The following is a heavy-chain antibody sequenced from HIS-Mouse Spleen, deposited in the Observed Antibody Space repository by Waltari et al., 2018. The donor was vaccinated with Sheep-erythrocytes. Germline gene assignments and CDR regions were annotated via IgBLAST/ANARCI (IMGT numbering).Heavy chain of an antibody. J-gene: IGHJ3*02. CDR3: ARGQVTTHAFDI. D-gene: IGHD4-17*01. V-gene: IGHV4-34*01. Sequence: QVQLQLWGAGLLKPSETLSLTCAVYGGSFMGYYWSWSLQPTGKGLEWIGEINHSGSTNYNPSLKSRVTISVDTSKNQFSLKLSSVTAADTAVYYCARGQVTTHAFDIWGQGTMVTVSS. CDR1: GGSFMGYY. CDR2: INHSGST.